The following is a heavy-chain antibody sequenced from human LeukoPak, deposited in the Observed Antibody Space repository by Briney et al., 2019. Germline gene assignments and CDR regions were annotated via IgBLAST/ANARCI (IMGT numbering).Heavy chain of an antibody. D-gene: IGHD4-17*01. CDR1: GGSISSGGFY. J-gene: IGHJ4*02. V-gene: IGHV4-31*03. CDR2: IYYSGST. Sequence: SETLSLTCTVSGGSISSGGFYWSWIRQHPGKGLEWIGYIYYSGSTYYNPSLESRVTISVDTSKNQFSLKLSSVTAADTAVYYCARGAYLTVTTLPLVSLFSCRFDYWGQGTLVTVSS. CDR3: ARGAYLTVTTLPLVSLFSCRFDY.